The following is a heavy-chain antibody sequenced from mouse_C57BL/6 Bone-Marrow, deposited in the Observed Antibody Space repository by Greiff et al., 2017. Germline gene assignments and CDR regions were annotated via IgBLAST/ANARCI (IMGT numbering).Heavy chain of an antibody. J-gene: IGHJ1*03. Sequence: VQLQQSGAELVRPGASVKLSCTASGFNIKDDYMHWVKQRPEQGLEWIGWIDPANGDTEYASKFQGKATITADTSSNTAYLQLSSLTSEDTAVYYCTTWDYGSSYEYFDVWGTGTTVTVSS. V-gene: IGHV14-4*01. D-gene: IGHD1-1*01. CDR1: GFNIKDDY. CDR3: TTWDYGSSYEYFDV. CDR2: IDPANGDT.